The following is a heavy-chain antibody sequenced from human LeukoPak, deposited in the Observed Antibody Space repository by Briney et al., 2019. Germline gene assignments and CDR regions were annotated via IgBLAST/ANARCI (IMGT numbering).Heavy chain of an antibody. CDR1: GFTFSSYA. V-gene: IGHV3-64D*06. D-gene: IGHD6-19*01. J-gene: IGHJ4*02. Sequence: GGSPRLSRSASGFTFSSYAMNWGRPAPGKGLEYVSAISSHGASTYYADSMKGRFTISRDNSKNTLYLQMSSLRAEDTAVYYCVKAPSYSSGWHFFDYWGQGTLVTVSS. CDR3: VKAPSYSSGWHFFDY. CDR2: ISSHGAST.